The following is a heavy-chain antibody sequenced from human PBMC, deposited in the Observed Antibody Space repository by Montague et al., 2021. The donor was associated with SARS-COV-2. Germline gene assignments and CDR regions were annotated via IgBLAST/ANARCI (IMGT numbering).Heavy chain of an antibody. CDR3: ARGSQVGSWPPTYSGMDV. CDR1: GDSVSSNSAA. Sequence: CAISGDSVSSNSAAWKWIRQSPSRGLEWLGRTYYRSKWHNDYAESVKSRMTINPDTSKNQISLQLNSVTPEDTAVYYCARGSQVGSWPPTYSGMDVWGQGNQGNVFS. CDR2: TYYRSKWHN. D-gene: IGHD6-13*01. V-gene: IGHV6-1*01. J-gene: IGHJ6*02.